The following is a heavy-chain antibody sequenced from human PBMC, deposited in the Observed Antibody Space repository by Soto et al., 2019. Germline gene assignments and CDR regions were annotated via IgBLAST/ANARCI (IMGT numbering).Heavy chain of an antibody. CDR1: GYTLSELS. V-gene: IGHV1-24*01. CDR3: ATERLGFCDSDNCYRHYFDS. CDR2: FDPEDDEI. J-gene: IGHJ4*02. Sequence: AAVKVSCKVSGYTLSELSIHLVRQAPGKGLEWMGRFDPEDDEIVYAQKFQGRVTMTEDTSTDTSYMEVTSLTSEDTAVYYCATERLGFCDSDNCYRHYFDSWGQGSLVTVSS. D-gene: IGHD2-21*02.